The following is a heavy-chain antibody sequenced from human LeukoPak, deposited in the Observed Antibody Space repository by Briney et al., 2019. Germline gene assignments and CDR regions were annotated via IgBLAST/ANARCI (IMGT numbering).Heavy chain of an antibody. CDR1: GFTFSSYW. CDR2: IKQDGSEK. CDR3: ARDGPLSFGWSNDAFDI. J-gene: IGHJ3*02. D-gene: IGHD3-10*01. Sequence: GGSLRLSCAASGFTFSSYWMSWFRQAPGKGLEWVANIKQDGSEKYYVDSVKGRFTISRDNAKNSLYLQMNSLRAEDTAVYYCARDGPLSFGWSNDAFDIWGQGTMVTVSS. V-gene: IGHV3-7*01.